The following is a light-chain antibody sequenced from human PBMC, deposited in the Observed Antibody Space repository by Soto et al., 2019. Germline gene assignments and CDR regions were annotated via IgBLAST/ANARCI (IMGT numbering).Light chain of an antibody. J-gene: IGLJ1*01. CDR3: ISYTTSSTLV. V-gene: IGLV2-14*03. Sequence: QSVLTQPASVSGSPGQSITICCSGTSSDVGGYNFVSWYQQHPGKAPKLMIYEVTSRPSGVSTRFSGSKSGNTASLTISGLQAEDEADYYCISYTTSSTLVFGTGTKLTVL. CDR2: EVT. CDR1: SSDVGGYNF.